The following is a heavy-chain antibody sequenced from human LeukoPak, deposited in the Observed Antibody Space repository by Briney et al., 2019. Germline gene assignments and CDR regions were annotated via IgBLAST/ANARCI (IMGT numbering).Heavy chain of an antibody. V-gene: IGHV1-2*02. CDR3: ARGGPYSPAVTWRDY. Sequence: GASVKVSCKASGYSFTGYYLHWVLHAPGQGLESMGWINPNSGDTNYAQKLQGRVTITTDTSTSTAYMELRSLRSDDTAVYYCARGGPYSPAVTWRDYWGQGTLVTVSS. CDR1: GYSFTGYY. CDR2: INPNSGDT. J-gene: IGHJ4*02. D-gene: IGHD5-18*01.